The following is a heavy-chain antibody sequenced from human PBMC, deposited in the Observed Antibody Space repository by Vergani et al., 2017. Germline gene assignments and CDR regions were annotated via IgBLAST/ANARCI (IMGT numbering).Heavy chain of an antibody. V-gene: IGHV4-39*01. CDR2: IYYSGSP. Sequence: QLQLQESGPGLVKPSETLSLTCTVSGGPLSSSSYYWGWIRHPPGKGLVWIGGIYYSGSPYYNPSLNSRVTLSVDTSKNQFSLKLSSVTAADTAVYYCARHFPPWEGGGNYFDYWGQGTLVTVSS. CDR1: GGPLSSSSYY. CDR3: ARHFPPWEGGGNYFDY. D-gene: IGHD1-26*01. J-gene: IGHJ4*02.